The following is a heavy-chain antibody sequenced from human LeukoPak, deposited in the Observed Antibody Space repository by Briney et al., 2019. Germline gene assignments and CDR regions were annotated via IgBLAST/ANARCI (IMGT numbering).Heavy chain of an antibody. D-gene: IGHD5-12*01. CDR2: ISAYNGNT. J-gene: IGHJ4*02. CDR3: ARDLWDIVATFDY. CDR1: GYTLTSYG. Sequence: ASVTVSCKASGYTLTSYGISWVRQAPGQGLEWMGWISAYNGNTNYAQKLQGRVTMNTDTSTSTAYMELRSLRSDDTAVYYCARDLWDIVATFDYWGQGTLVTVSS. V-gene: IGHV1-18*01.